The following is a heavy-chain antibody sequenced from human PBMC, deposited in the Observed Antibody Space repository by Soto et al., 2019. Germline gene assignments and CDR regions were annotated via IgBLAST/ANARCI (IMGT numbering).Heavy chain of an antibody. D-gene: IGHD5-18*01. V-gene: IGHV1-18*01. Sequence: QVQLVQSGAEVKEPGASVKISCKTSGYTFANYGVTWVRQAPGQGLEWVGCNTDYAQKFQGTVTMTRDTSASTAYLEVRSLKSDDTAVYCCARGGPHIYGGYGNYYFDYWGQGTLVTVSS. CDR2: NT. J-gene: IGHJ4*02. CDR1: GYTFANYG. CDR3: ARGGPHIYGGYGNYYFDY.